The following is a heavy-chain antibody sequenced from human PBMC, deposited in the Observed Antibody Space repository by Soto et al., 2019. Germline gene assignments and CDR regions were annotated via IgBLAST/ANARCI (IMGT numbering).Heavy chain of an antibody. CDR2: INPSGGST. CDR1: GYTFTSYY. D-gene: IGHD3-22*01. Sequence: ASVKVACKASGYTFTSYYMHWVRQAPGQGLEWMGIINPSGGSTSYAQKFQGRVTMTRDTSTSTVYMELSSLRSEDTAVYYCARLDSSGYYVFRGQGTLVTVSS. J-gene: IGHJ4*02. V-gene: IGHV1-46*01. CDR3: ARLDSSGYYVF.